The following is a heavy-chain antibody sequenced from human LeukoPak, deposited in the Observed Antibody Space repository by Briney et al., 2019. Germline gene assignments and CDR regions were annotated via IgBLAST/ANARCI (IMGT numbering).Heavy chain of an antibody. CDR1: GFTFSYYE. CDR3: ARGGYCSGGICYSYNAFDV. J-gene: IGHJ3*01. CDR2: ISSSVTTI. V-gene: IGHV3-48*03. D-gene: IGHD2-15*01. Sequence: GGSLRLSCAASGFTFSYYEMNWVRQAPGKGLEWVSNISSSVTTINYADSVKGRLTISRDNAKYSLYLQMNSLRAEDTAVYYCARGGYCSGGICYSYNAFDVWGQGTMVTVSS.